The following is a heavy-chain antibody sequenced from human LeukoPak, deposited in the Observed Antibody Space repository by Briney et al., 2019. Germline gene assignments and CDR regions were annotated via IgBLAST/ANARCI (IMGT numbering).Heavy chain of an antibody. D-gene: IGHD2-2*01. Sequence: PGRSLRLSCAASGFTFSSYAMHWVRQAPGKGLEWVAVISYDGSNKYYADSVKGRFTISRDNSKNTLYLQMNSLRAEDTAVYYCTQPAYCSSTSCYMGYWGQGTLVTVSS. V-gene: IGHV3-30-3*01. CDR1: GFTFSSYA. J-gene: IGHJ4*02. CDR3: TQPAYCSSTSCYMGY. CDR2: ISYDGSNK.